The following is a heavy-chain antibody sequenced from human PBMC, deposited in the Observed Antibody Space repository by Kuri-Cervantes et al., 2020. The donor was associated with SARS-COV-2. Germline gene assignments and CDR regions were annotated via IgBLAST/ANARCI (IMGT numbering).Heavy chain of an antibody. CDR1: GYSISSGYY. J-gene: IGHJ6*03. CDR2: IYHSGST. Sequence: SQTLSLTCAVSGYSISSGYYWGWIRQPPGKGLEWIGSIYHSGSTYYNPSLKSRVTISVDTSKNQFSLKLSSVTAADTAVYYCAGRSFQPRYYYYYYMDVWGKGTTVTVSS. V-gene: IGHV4-38-2*01. CDR3: AGRSFQPRYYYYYYMDV.